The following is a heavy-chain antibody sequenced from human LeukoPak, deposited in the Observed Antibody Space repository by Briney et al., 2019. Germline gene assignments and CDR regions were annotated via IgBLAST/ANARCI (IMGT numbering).Heavy chain of an antibody. D-gene: IGHD1-26*01. Sequence: SETLSLTCTVSGGSISSSSYYWGWIRQPPGKGLEWIGSIYYSGSTYYNPSLKSRVTISVDTSKNQFSLKLSSVTAADTAVYYCARDVWPYPEWELLPGGAFDIWGQGTMVTVSS. CDR1: GGSISSSSYY. J-gene: IGHJ3*02. V-gene: IGHV4-39*07. CDR3: ARDVWPYPEWELLPGGAFDI. CDR2: IYYSGST.